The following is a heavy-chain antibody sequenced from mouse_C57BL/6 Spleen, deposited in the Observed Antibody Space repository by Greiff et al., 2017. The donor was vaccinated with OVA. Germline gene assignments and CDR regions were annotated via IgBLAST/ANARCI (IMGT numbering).Heavy chain of an antibody. CDR2: INPNNGGT. CDR1: GYTFTDYN. CDR3: ARRGFITTVVADY. D-gene: IGHD1-1*01. Sequence: VQLKESGPELVKPGASVKMSCKASGYTFTDYNMHWVKQSHGKSLEWIGYINPNNGGTSYNQKFKGKATLTVNKSSSTAYMELRSLTSEDSAVYYCARRGFITTVVADYWGQGTTLTVSS. J-gene: IGHJ2*01. V-gene: IGHV1-22*01.